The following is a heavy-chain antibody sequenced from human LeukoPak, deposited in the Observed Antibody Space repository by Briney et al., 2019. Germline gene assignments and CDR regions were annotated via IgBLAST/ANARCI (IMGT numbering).Heavy chain of an antibody. J-gene: IGHJ4*02. CDR1: GFTFSSYW. D-gene: IGHD3-22*01. V-gene: IGHV3-74*01. Sequence: GSLRLSCAASGFTFSSYWMHWVRQAPGKGLVWVSRINSDGSSTSYADSVKGRFTISRDNAKNTLYLQMNSLRAEDTAVYYCARAGSSGYYVYWGQGTLVTVSS. CDR2: INSDGSST. CDR3: ARAGSSGYYVY.